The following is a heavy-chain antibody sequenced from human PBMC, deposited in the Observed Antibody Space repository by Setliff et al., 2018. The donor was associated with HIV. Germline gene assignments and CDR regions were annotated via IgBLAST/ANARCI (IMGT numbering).Heavy chain of an antibody. CDR2: IYISGSA. Sequence: NPSETLSLTCTVSGDSINSGSYHWNWIRQPAGKGLEWIGRIYISGSANYNPSLKSRVTISVDTSKNQFSLKLSSVTAADTAIYYCAGEDSSSWYSSLSFWGQGTLVTVSS. CDR1: GDSINSGSYH. J-gene: IGHJ1*01. V-gene: IGHV4-61*02. CDR3: AGEDSSSWYSSLSF. D-gene: IGHD6-13*01.